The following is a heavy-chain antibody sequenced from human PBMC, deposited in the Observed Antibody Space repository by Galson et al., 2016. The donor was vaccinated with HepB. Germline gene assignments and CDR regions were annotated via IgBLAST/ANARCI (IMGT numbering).Heavy chain of an antibody. D-gene: IGHD6-19*01. V-gene: IGHV3-23*01. CDR3: AKGGGSSGWYSNWFDP. Sequence: SLRLSCAASGFTFRSYAMAWVRQAPGKGLEWVSEISGSGGNTFYTDSVKGRFTISRDISKNTLYLQMNSLRAEDTAVYYCAKGGGSSGWYSNWFDPWGQGTLVTVSS. CDR1: GFTFRSYA. CDR2: ISGSGGNT. J-gene: IGHJ5*02.